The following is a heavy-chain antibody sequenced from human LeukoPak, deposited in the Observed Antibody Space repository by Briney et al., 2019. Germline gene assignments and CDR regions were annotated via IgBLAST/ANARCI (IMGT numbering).Heavy chain of an antibody. CDR3: ARGIITPYYYDSSGYQDYFDY. CDR2: INPSGGST. J-gene: IGHJ4*02. V-gene: IGHV1-46*01. Sequence: ASVKVSCKASGYTFTSYYMHWVRQAPGQGLEWMGIINPSGGSTSYAQKFQGRVTMTRDTSISTAYMELSRLRSDDTAVYYCARGIITPYYYDSSGYQDYFDYWGQGTLVTVSS. D-gene: IGHD3-22*01. CDR1: GYTFTSYY.